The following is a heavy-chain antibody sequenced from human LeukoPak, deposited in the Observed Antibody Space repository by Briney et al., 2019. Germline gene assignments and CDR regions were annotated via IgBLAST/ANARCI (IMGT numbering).Heavy chain of an antibody. V-gene: IGHV4-4*02. CDR3: ASPLLWFGADDAFDI. D-gene: IGHD3-10*01. J-gene: IGHJ3*02. CDR1: GDSIASTKW. Sequence: SETLSLTCAVSGDSIASTKWWSWVRQPPGKGLEWIGEIYHSGSPNYSPSLQSRVTISVDKSKNQFSLKLSSVTAADTAVYYCASPLLWFGADDAFDIWGQGTMVTVSS. CDR2: IYHSGSP.